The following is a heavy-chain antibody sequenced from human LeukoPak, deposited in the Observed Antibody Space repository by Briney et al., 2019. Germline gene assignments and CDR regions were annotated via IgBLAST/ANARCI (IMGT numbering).Heavy chain of an antibody. J-gene: IGHJ4*02. Sequence: PSETLSLTCTVSGGSISSGSYYWSWIRQPAGKGLEWIGRIYTSGSTNYNPSLKSRVTISVDTSKNQFSLKLSSVTAADTAVYYCARGLLLNYYTLDYFDYWGQGTLVTVSS. V-gene: IGHV4-61*02. D-gene: IGHD3-22*01. CDR1: GGSISSGSYY. CDR3: ARGLLLNYYTLDYFDY. CDR2: IYTSGST.